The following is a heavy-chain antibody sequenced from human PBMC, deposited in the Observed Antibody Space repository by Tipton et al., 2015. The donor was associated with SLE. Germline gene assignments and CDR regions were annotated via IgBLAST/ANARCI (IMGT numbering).Heavy chain of an antibody. CDR3: AREGIQLERLYYYYYMDV. V-gene: IGHV4-4*08. CDR1: GDSVANSY. D-gene: IGHD1-1*01. CDR2: IYNSGST. Sequence: TLSLTCSVSGDSVANSYWSWIRQPPGKGLEWIGYIYNSGSTNYNPSLKSRVTISVDPSRNQFSRKLSSVTAADTAVYYCAREGIQLERLYYYYYMDVWGKGTTATISS. J-gene: IGHJ6*03.